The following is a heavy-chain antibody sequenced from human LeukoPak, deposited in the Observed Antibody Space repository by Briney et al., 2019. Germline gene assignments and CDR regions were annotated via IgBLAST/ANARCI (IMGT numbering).Heavy chain of an antibody. J-gene: IGHJ4*02. D-gene: IGHD6-13*01. CDR3: AKVGSSSQASPLY. V-gene: IGHV3-23*01. CDR2: ISGSGGST. CDR1: GLTFSSYA. Sequence: GGSLRLSCAASGLTFSSYAMSWVRQAPGKGLEWVSAISGSGGSTYYEDSVKGRFTISRDNSKNTLYLQMNSLRAEDTAVYYCAKVGSSSQASPLYWGQGTLVTVSS.